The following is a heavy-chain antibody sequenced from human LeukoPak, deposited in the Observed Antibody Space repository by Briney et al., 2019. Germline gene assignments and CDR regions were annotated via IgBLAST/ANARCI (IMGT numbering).Heavy chain of an antibody. CDR3: ARGGGEHSSGWYNQLFDY. J-gene: IGHJ4*02. CDR2: TYYRSKWYN. Sequence: SQTLSLTCAISGDSVSSNSAAWNWIRQSPSRGLEWLRRTYYRSKWYNDYVVFVKSRITISPDTSKTQFSLQLNSVTPEDTAVYYSARGGGEHSSGWYNQLFDYWGQGTLVTVSS. CDR1: GDSVSSNSAA. D-gene: IGHD6-19*01. V-gene: IGHV6-1*01.